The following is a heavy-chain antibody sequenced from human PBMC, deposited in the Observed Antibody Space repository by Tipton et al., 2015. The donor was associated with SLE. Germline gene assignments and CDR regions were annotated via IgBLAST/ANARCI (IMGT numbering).Heavy chain of an antibody. Sequence: LRLSCAVYGGSFSGYYWSWIRQPPGKGLEWIGEINHSGSTNYNPSLKSRVTISVDTSKNQFSLKLSSVTAADTAVYYCAREAMGYLGAFDICGEGTMVTVYS. D-gene: IGHD5-12*01. CDR3: AREAMGYLGAFDI. V-gene: IGHV4-34*01. CDR1: GGSFSGYY. CDR2: INHSGST. J-gene: IGHJ3*02.